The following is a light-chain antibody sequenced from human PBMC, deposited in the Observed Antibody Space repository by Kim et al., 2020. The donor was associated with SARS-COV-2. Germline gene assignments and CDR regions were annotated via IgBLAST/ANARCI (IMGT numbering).Light chain of an antibody. V-gene: IGKV1-17*01. Sequence: DIQMTQSPSTLSASVGDRVTITCRASQDIRNDLGWYQQNPGRAPKRLIYGASSLQSGVTSRFSGSGSGTEFTLTISSVQPEDFATYFCLQHITDPITFVQGTRLEIK. CDR2: GAS. CDR3: LQHITDPIT. J-gene: IGKJ5*01. CDR1: QDIRND.